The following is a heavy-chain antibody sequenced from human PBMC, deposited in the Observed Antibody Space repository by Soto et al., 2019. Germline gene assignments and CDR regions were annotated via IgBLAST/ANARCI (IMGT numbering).Heavy chain of an antibody. D-gene: IGHD3-22*01. CDR1: GGSFSCYY. CDR2: INHSGST. V-gene: IGHV4-34*01. Sequence: PSETLSLTCAVYGGSFSCYYWSWIRQPPGKGLEWIGEINHSGSTNYNPSLKSRVTISVDTSKNQFSLKLSSVTAADTAVYYCARGLTMIVGGVRWFDPWGQGTLVTVSS. J-gene: IGHJ5*02. CDR3: ARGLTMIVGGVRWFDP.